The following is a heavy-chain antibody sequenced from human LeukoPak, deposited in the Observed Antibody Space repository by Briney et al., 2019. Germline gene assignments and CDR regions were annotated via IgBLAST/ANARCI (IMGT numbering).Heavy chain of an antibody. Sequence: SETLSLTCTVSGYSISGGYYWGWIRQPPGKGLEWIGSIYHSGSTYYNPSLKSRVTISVDTSKNQFSLKLSSVTAADTAVYYCARVDQGYCSGGSCYYYYYMDVWGKGTTVTVSS. CDR2: IYHSGST. CDR1: GYSISGGYY. J-gene: IGHJ6*03. V-gene: IGHV4-38-2*02. CDR3: ARVDQGYCSGGSCYYYYYMDV. D-gene: IGHD2-15*01.